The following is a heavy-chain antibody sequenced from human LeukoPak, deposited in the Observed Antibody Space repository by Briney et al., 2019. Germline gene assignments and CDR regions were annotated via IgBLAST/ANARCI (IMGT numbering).Heavy chain of an antibody. CDR2: FDPEEGEI. V-gene: IGHV1-24*01. CDR3: GRYFHGSGYYYRVGSFDY. D-gene: IGHD3-10*01. J-gene: IGHJ4*02. CDR1: GDTLTKLI. Sequence: ASVKVSCKISGDTLTKLIIHWVRQAPGKGLEWMGGFDPEEGEIIYAQKFQGRVTLTEDTSADTAYMELSGLRSEDMAVYFCGRYFHGSGYYYRVGSFDYWGQGSLVTVSS.